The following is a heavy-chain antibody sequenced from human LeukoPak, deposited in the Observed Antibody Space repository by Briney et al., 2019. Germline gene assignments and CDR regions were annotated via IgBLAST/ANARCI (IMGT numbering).Heavy chain of an antibody. CDR3: ARSVYCSGGSCLYGMDV. Sequence: PSETLSLTCTVSGGSISSYYWSWIRQPPGKGLEWIGYIYYSGSTNYNPSLKSRVTISVDTSKNQFSLKLGSATAADTAVYYCARSVYCSGGSCLYGMDVWGQGTTVTVSS. D-gene: IGHD2-15*01. CDR2: IYYSGST. J-gene: IGHJ6*02. CDR1: GGSISSYY. V-gene: IGHV4-59*08.